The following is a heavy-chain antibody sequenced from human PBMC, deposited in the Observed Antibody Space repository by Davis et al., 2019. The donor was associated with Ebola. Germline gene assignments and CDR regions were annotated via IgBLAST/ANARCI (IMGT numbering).Heavy chain of an antibody. Sequence: GESLKISCAASGFTFSSYAMSWVRQAPGKGLEWVSAISGSGGSTYYADSVKGRFTISRDNSKNTLYLQMNSLRAEDTAVYYCAKGEYLALHFDYWGQGTLVTVSS. CDR2: ISGSGGST. V-gene: IGHV3-23*01. CDR1: GFTFSSYA. D-gene: IGHD3-16*01. CDR3: AKGEYLALHFDY. J-gene: IGHJ4*02.